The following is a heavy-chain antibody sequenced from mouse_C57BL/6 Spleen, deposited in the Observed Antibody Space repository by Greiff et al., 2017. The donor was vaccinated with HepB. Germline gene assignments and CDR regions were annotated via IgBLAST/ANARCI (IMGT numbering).Heavy chain of an antibody. D-gene: IGHD1-1*01. CDR1: GFNIKDDY. CDR3: TTGTTVVDGDY. Sequence: EVQLVESGAELVRPGASVKLSCTASGFNIKDDYMHWVKQRPEQGLEWIGWIDPENGDTEYASKFQGKATITADTSSNTAYLQLSSLTSEDTAVYYCTTGTTVVDGDYWGQGTTLTVSS. J-gene: IGHJ2*01. V-gene: IGHV14-4*01. CDR2: IDPENGDT.